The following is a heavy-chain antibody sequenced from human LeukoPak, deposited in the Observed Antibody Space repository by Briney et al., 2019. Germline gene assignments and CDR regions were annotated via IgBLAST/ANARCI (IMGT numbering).Heavy chain of an antibody. J-gene: IGHJ4*02. CDR1: GFTFSSYA. D-gene: IGHD5-12*01. CDR2: ISYDGSNK. V-gene: IGHV3-30-3*01. Sequence: PGGSLRLSCAASGFTFSSYAMHWVRQAPGKGLEWVAVISYDGSNKYYADSVKGRFTISRDNSKNTLYLQMNSLRAEDTAVYYCTTDPDIVAYGAERYDWGQGTLVTVSS. CDR3: TTDPDIVAYGAERYD.